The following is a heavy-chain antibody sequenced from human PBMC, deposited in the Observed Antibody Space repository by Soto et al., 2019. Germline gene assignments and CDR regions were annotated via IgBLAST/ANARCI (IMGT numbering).Heavy chain of an antibody. D-gene: IGHD2-21*02. CDR2: IKSKTDGGTT. CDR3: TTATWTVVTANDY. Sequence: PGGSLRLSCAASGFTFSNAWMNWVRQAPGKGLEWVGRIKSKTDGGTTDYAAPVKGRFTISRGDSKNTLYLQMNSLKTEDTAVYYCTTATWTVVTANDYWGQGTLVTVSS. V-gene: IGHV3-15*07. J-gene: IGHJ4*02. CDR1: GFTFSNAW.